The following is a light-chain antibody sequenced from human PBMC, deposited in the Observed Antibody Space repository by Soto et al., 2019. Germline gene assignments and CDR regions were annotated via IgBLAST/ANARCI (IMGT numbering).Light chain of an antibody. J-gene: IGLJ2*01. CDR2: EVT. V-gene: IGLV2-8*01. CDR3: SSYAGINTLV. Sequence: QSVLTQPASVSGSPGQSITISCTGTSSDVGNYIFVSWYQQRPGKAPKLIIYEVTQRPSGVSDRFSGSKSGNTATLTVSGLQAEDEADYHCSSYAGINTLVFGGGTKLTVL. CDR1: SSDVGNYIF.